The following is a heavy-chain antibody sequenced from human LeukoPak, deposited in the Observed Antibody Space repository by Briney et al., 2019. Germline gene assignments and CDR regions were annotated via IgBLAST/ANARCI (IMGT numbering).Heavy chain of an antibody. J-gene: IGHJ4*02. V-gene: IGHV4-30-2*01. CDR2: IYHSGST. CDR1: GGSISSGGYY. Sequence: SQTLSLTCTVSGGSISSGGYYWSWIRQPPGKGLEWIGYIYHSGSTYYNPSLKSRVTISVDRSKNQFSLKLSSVTAADTAVYYCARDGGYSYGPDYWGQGTLVTVSS. D-gene: IGHD5-18*01. CDR3: ARDGGYSYGPDY.